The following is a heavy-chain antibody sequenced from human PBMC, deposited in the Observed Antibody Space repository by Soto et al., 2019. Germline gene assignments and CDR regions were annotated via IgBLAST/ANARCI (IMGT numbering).Heavy chain of an antibody. CDR1: GYTFTGDY. Sequence: ASAKLSSKASGYTFTGDYMHWVQQAPGQGLEWMGWINPNSGGTNYAQKFQGWVTMTRDTSISTAYMELSRLRSDDTAVHYCASHSSGSPGFDIWGQGTMVTVSS. D-gene: IGHD6-19*01. CDR2: INPNSGGT. V-gene: IGHV1-2*04. CDR3: ASHSSGSPGFDI. J-gene: IGHJ3*02.